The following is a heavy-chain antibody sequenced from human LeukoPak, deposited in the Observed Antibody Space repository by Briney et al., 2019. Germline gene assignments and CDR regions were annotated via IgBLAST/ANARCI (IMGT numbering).Heavy chain of an antibody. V-gene: IGHV4-61*09. J-gene: IGHJ5*02. D-gene: IGHD3-3*01. CDR2: IYTSGST. CDR3: ARVIPLFSIFGVKEGWFDP. Sequence: SETLSLTCTVSGGSISSGSYYWSWIRQPAGKGLEWIGHIYTSGSTNYNPSLKSRVTISVDTSKNQFSLKLSSVTAADTAVYYCARVIPLFSIFGVKEGWFDPWGQGTLVTVSS. CDR1: GGSISSGSYY.